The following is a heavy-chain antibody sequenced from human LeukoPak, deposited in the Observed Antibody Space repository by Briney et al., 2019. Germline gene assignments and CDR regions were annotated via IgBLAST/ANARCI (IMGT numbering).Heavy chain of an antibody. J-gene: IGHJ4*02. V-gene: IGHV4-34*01. CDR1: GGSISSYY. CDR2: INHSGST. D-gene: IGHD3-10*01. Sequence: PSETLSLTCTVSGGSISSYYWSWIRQPPGKGLEWIGEINHSGSTNYNPSLKSRVTISVDTSKNQFSLKLSSVTAADTAVYYCARQSSYYYGSGSYYRARADDYWGQGTLVTVSS. CDR3: ARQSSYYYGSGSYYRARADDY.